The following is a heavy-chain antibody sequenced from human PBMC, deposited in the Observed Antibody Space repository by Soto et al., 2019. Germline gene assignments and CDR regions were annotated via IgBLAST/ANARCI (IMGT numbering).Heavy chain of an antibody. V-gene: IGHV1-69*01. CDR1: GGTFSSYA. Sequence: QVQLVQAGAEVKKPGSSVKVSCKASGGTFSSYAISWVRQAPGQGLEWMGGIIPIYGTANYAQKFQGRVTITAEESTSTAYMELSSLISEDTAVYYCCIRFFYYYGMDVWGQGTTVTVSS. CDR3: CIRFFYYYGMDV. J-gene: IGHJ6*02. D-gene: IGHD3-3*01. CDR2: IIPIYGTA.